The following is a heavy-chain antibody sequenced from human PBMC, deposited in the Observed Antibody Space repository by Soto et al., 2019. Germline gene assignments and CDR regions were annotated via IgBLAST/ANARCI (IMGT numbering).Heavy chain of an antibody. CDR2: MRGSGDTT. D-gene: IGHD2-2*01. J-gene: IGHJ4*02. CDR3: AKDVEYGGRGCFDY. Sequence: EVQLLESGGGLVQPGGSLRLSCAASGFTFSSYAMSWVRQAPGKGLEWVSAMRGSGDTTFYADSVKGRFTISRDNSKDKRHLQMSSLTAGDNAIYCCAKDVEYGGRGCFDYWGQGALVTVSS. V-gene: IGHV3-23*01. CDR1: GFTFSSYA.